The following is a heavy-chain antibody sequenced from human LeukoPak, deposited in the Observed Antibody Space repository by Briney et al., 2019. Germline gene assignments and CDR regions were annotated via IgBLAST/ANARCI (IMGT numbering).Heavy chain of an antibody. CDR1: GFIFSNYA. D-gene: IGHD3-9*01. CDR2: ISDNGGNT. Sequence: TGGSLRLSCAASGFIFSNYAMSWVRQAPGKGLEWVSAISDNGGNTYYADSVKGRFTISRDNSKSTLYLQMNSLRAEDTAVYYCAKPQIGITIFWYHYGMDVWGQGTTVTVSS. CDR3: AKPQIGITIFWYHYGMDV. V-gene: IGHV3-23*01. J-gene: IGHJ6*02.